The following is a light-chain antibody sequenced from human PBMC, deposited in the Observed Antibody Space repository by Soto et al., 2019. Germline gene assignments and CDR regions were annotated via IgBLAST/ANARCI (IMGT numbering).Light chain of an antibody. CDR1: SGYNNHK. CDR3: GADHGSGSNFVVV. CDR2: VGTGGIVG. Sequence: QSVLTQPPSASASLGASVTLTCTLSSGYNNHKVDWYQQRPGKGPRFVMRVGTGGIVGSKGDGIPDRFSVLGSGLNRYLTIKNIQEEDESDYHCGADHGSGSNFVVVFGGGTKLTVL. J-gene: IGLJ2*01. V-gene: IGLV9-49*01.